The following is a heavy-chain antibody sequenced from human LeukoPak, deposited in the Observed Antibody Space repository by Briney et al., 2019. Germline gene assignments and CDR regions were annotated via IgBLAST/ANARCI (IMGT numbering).Heavy chain of an antibody. CDR3: ASLSPGEYFVDY. V-gene: IGHV3-7*01. J-gene: IGHJ4*02. CDR2: IKQDGSEK. Sequence: GGSLRLSCAASGFTFSSYWMSLVRQAPGKGLEWVANIKQDGSEKYYVDSVKGRFTISRDNAKNSLYLQMNSLRAEDTAVYYCASLSPGEYFVDYWGQGTLVTVSS. CDR1: GFTFSSYW. D-gene: IGHD3-10*01.